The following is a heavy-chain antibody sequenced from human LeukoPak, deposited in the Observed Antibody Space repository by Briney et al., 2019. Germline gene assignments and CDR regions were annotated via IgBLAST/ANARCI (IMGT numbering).Heavy chain of an antibody. CDR3: ARDGEAVAGTSYYYYMDV. CDR2: IIPIFGTA. CDR1: GGTFSSYA. J-gene: IGHJ6*03. D-gene: IGHD6-19*01. Sequence: ASVKVSCKASGGTFSSYAISWVRQAPGQGLEWMGGIIPIFGTANYAQKFQGRVTITADESTSTAYMELSSLRSEDTAVYYCARDGEAVAGTSYYYYMDVWGKGTTVTVSS. V-gene: IGHV1-69*13.